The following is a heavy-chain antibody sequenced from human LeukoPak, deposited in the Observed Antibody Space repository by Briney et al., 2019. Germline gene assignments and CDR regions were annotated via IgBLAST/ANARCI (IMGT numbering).Heavy chain of an antibody. CDR2: INPNSGGT. D-gene: IGHD3-9*01. CDR3: ARDLSDYDILTGYLRDDY. V-gene: IGHV1-2*02. CDR1: GYTFTAQY. J-gene: IGHJ4*02. Sequence: EASVKVSCKASGYTFTAQYMHWVRQAPGQGLEWMGWINPNSGGTNYAQKFQGRVTMTRDTSISTAYMELSRLRSDDTAVYYCARDLSDYDILTGYLRDDYWGQGTLVTVSS.